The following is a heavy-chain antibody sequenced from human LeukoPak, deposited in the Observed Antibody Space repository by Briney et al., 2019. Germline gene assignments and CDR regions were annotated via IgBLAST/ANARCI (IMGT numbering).Heavy chain of an antibody. CDR3: AREGRWLQLRGFDY. V-gene: IGHV4-38-2*02. J-gene: IGHJ4*02. Sequence: SETLSLTCAVSDYSISSGYYWAWIRQPPGKGLEWIGEINHSGSTNYNPSLKSRVTISVDTSKNQFSLKLSSVTAADTAVYYCAREGRWLQLRGFDYWGQGTLVTVSS. CDR2: INHSGST. CDR1: DYSISSGYY. D-gene: IGHD5-24*01.